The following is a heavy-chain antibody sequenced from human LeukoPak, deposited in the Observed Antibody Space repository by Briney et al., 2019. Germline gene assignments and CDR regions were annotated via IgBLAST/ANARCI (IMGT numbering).Heavy chain of an antibody. V-gene: IGHV1-2*02. CDR1: GYTFTGYY. D-gene: IGHD3-10*01. Sequence: GASVKVSCKASGYTFTGYYMHWVRQAPGQGLEWMGWINPNSGGTNYAQKFQGRVTMTRDTSISTAYMELSRLRSDDTAVYYCATSYYGSGSYRAGAFDIWGQGTMVTVSS. J-gene: IGHJ3*02. CDR2: INPNSGGT. CDR3: ATSYYGSGSYRAGAFDI.